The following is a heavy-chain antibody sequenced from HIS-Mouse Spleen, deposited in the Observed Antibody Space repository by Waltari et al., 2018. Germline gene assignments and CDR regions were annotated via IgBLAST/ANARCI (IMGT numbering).Heavy chain of an antibody. J-gene: IGHJ4*02. CDR2: MNPNSGNT. Sequence: QVQLVQSGAEVKKPGASVKVSCKASGYTFTRSDTHCVRQATGQGLEWMGWMNPNSGNTGYAQKFQGRVTMTRNTSISTAYMELSSLRSEDTAVYYCARGHDYSNYFDYWGQGTLVTVSS. CDR1: GYTFTRSD. CDR3: ARGHDYSNYFDY. V-gene: IGHV1-8*01. D-gene: IGHD4-4*01.